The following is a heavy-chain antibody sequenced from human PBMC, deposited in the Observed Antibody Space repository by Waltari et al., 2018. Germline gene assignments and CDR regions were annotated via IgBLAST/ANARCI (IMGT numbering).Heavy chain of an antibody. J-gene: IGHJ6*03. V-gene: IGHV4-34*01. Sequence: QVQLQQWGAGLLKPSATLSLTCAVYGGSFRGSYWSWIRQPPGKGLEWIGEINHSGSTNYNPSLKSRVTISVDTSKNQFSLKLSSVTAADTAVYYCARGLDYYYMDVWGKGTTVTISS. CDR2: INHSGST. CDR3: ARGLDYYYMDV. CDR1: GGSFRGSY.